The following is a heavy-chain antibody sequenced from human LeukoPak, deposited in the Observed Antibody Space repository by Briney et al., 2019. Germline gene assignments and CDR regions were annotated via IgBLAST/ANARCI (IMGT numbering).Heavy chain of an antibody. J-gene: IGHJ4*02. Sequence: PSETLSLTCTVSGGSISSYYWSWIRQPPGKGLEWIGYIYYSGSTNYNPSLKSRVTISVDTSKNQFSLKLSSVTAADTAVYYCARWPGMATPFFDSWGQGTLVTVSS. D-gene: IGHD5-24*01. V-gene: IGHV4-59*08. CDR1: GGSISSYY. CDR2: IYYSGST. CDR3: ARWPGMATPFFDS.